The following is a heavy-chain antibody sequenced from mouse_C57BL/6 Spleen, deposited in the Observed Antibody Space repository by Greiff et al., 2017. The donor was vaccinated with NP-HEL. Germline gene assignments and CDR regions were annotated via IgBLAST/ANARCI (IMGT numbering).Heavy chain of an antibody. J-gene: IGHJ4*01. V-gene: IGHV1-82*01. CDR3: ARAQLRLPSMDY. D-gene: IGHD3-1*01. Sequence: QVQLQQSGPELVKPGASVKISCKASGYAFSSSWMNWVKQRPGKGLEWIGRIYPGDGDTNYNGKFKGKATLTADKSSSTAYMQLSSLTSEDSAVYFCARAQLRLPSMDYWGQGTSVTVSS. CDR2: IYPGDGDT. CDR1: GYAFSSSW.